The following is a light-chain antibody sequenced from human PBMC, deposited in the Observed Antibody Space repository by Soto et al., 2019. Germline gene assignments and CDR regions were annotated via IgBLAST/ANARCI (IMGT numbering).Light chain of an antibody. CDR1: KTVSSSS. CDR2: GAS. J-gene: IGKJ1*01. CDR3: QQYGSSPRT. V-gene: IGKV3-20*01. Sequence: DIVLTQSPGTLSFSPGERAPLSCRASKTVSSSSLAWYQQKPGQAPRLLIFGASTRAAGFPDRFSGSGSGTDFTLTISRLEPEDFAVYYCQQYGSSPRTFGQGTKVEIK.